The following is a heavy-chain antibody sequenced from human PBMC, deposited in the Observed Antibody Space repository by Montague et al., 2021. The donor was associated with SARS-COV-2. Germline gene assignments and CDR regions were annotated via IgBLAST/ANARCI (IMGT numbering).Heavy chain of an antibody. CDR1: DEWNRGGAYY. CDR2: VNYGGSN. Sequence: SETLSLTCTGFDEWNRGGAYYWSWMSQSQGTGLYCVVSVNYGGSNYYHPSLKSRVTMSVDTSKSQFSLKLNSVTAADTAVYYCARHPTAYADFFDYWGQGTLVTVSS. J-gene: IGHJ4*02. V-gene: IGHV4-39*01. CDR3: ARHPTAYADFFDY. D-gene: IGHD2-21*01.